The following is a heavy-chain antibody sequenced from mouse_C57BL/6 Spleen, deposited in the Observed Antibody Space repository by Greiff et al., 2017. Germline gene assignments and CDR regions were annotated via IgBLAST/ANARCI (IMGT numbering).Heavy chain of an antibody. CDR2: IRNKANGYTT. CDR1: GFTFTDYY. J-gene: IGHJ2*01. CDR3: ERYSRITTVVATPYYFDY. D-gene: IGHD1-1*01. Sequence: EVKLVESGGGLVQPGGSLSLSCAASGFTFTDYYMSWVRQPPGKALEWLGFIRNKANGYTTEYSASVKGRLTISRDNSQSILYLQMNALRAEDSATYYCERYSRITTVVATPYYFDYWGQGTTLTVAS. V-gene: IGHV7-3*01.